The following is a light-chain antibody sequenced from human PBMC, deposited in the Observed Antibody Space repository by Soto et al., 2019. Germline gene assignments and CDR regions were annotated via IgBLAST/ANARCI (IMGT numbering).Light chain of an antibody. V-gene: IGKV2-28*01. CDR3: MQALQSLT. Sequence: DIVMTQSPLSLPVTPGEPASISCRSSQSLLYNNTYNYLDWYVQKPGQSPXLLIYFGSNRAPGVPDRLSGSGSGTDFTLKINRVEAEDVGTYYCMQALQSLTFGQGTRLEIK. CDR1: QSLLYNNTYNY. CDR2: FGS. J-gene: IGKJ5*01.